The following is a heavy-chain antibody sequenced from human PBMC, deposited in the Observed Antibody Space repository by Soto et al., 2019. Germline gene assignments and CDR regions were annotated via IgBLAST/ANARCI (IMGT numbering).Heavy chain of an antibody. CDR3: ARVGIADRLDAFDM. CDR2: INQDGSEK. V-gene: IGHV3-7*01. D-gene: IGHD6-6*01. CDR1: GFNFRTYW. J-gene: IGHJ3*02. Sequence: AGGSLRLSCAASGFNFRTYWMIWVRQAPGKGLEWVANINQDGSEKNYVDSAKGRFTISRDNAKNSLYLQMSSLRVEDTAVFYCARVGIADRLDAFDMWGQGTMVTVSS.